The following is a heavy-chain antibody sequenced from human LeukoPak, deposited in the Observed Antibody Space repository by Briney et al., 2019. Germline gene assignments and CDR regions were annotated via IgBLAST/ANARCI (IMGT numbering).Heavy chain of an antibody. CDR3: AKARDFDFWSGYSNWFDP. J-gene: IGHJ5*02. D-gene: IGHD3-3*01. V-gene: IGHV3-23*01. CDR2: ISGSGSST. Sequence: GSLRLSCAASGFTFSTYAMIWVRQAPGKGLEWVSGISGSGSSTYSADSVKGRILISRDNSKNTLYLQMNGLRAEDTAVYYCAKARDFDFWSGYSNWFDPWGQGTLVTVSS. CDR1: GFTFSTYA.